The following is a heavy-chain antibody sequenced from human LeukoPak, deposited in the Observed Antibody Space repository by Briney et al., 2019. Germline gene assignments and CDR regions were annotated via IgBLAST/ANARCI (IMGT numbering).Heavy chain of an antibody. V-gene: IGHV3-30*03. CDR2: ISYDGSNK. D-gene: IGHD2-2*01. Sequence: PGRSLRLSCAASGFTFSSYGMHWVRQAPGKGLEWVAVISYDGSNKYYADSVKGRFTISRDNSKNTLYLQMNSLRAEDTAVYYCIVVVPAAIASVDYWAREPWSPSPQ. J-gene: IGHJ4*02. CDR3: IVVVPAAIASVDY. CDR1: GFTFSSYG.